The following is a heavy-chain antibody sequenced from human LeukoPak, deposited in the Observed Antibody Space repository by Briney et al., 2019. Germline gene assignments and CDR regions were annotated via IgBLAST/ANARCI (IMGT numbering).Heavy chain of an antibody. V-gene: IGHV3-30*04. Sequence: GKSLRLSCVASGFSFSDSVIHWVRQAPGKGLEWVAVISHDVKTTYYADSAKGRFTISRDNSRNTVFLQMNRLRPEDTAVYYCVKEAYYGWGSSPTFYFDYWGQGTRVTVSS. CDR1: GFSFSDSV. J-gene: IGHJ4*02. CDR3: VKEAYYGWGSSPTFYFDY. D-gene: IGHD3-10*01. CDR2: ISHDVKTT.